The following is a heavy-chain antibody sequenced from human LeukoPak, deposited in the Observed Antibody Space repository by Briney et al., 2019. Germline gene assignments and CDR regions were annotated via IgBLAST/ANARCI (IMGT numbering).Heavy chain of an antibody. V-gene: IGHV3-21*06. D-gene: IGHD1-26*01. J-gene: IGHJ6*03. Sequence: GGSLRLSCAASGFIFSSYAMSWVRQAPGKGLEWVSSITSSSSYIYYADSVKGRFTISRDNAKNSLYLQMDSLRVEDTAEYYCARDPYSGNYGAYYYYMDVWGKGTTVTVSS. CDR1: GFIFSSYA. CDR2: ITSSSSYI. CDR3: ARDPYSGNYGAYYYYMDV.